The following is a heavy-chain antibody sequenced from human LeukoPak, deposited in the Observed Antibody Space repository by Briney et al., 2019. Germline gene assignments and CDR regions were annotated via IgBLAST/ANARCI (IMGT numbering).Heavy chain of an antibody. Sequence: GASVKVSCKASGYTFTSYGISWVRQAPGQGLEWMGGIIPIFGTANYAQKFQGRVTITADKSTSTAYMELSSLRSEDTAVYYCARVFVGWWEYSSSVGAFDIWGQGTMVTVSS. CDR1: GYTFTSYG. V-gene: IGHV1-69*06. J-gene: IGHJ3*02. CDR2: IIPIFGTA. CDR3: ARVFVGWWEYSSSVGAFDI. D-gene: IGHD6-6*01.